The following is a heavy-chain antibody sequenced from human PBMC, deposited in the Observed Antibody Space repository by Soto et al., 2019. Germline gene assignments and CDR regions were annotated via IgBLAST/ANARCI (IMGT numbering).Heavy chain of an antibody. CDR3: AKRRGAGGHFDY. J-gene: IGHJ4*02. CDR1: GFTFSSYA. V-gene: IGHV3-23*01. CDR2: VSIGGST. Sequence: DVQLLESGGGLVQPEGSLRLSCAASGFTFSSYAMGWVRRGPGKGLEWVAVVSIGGSTHYADSVRGRFTISRDNSKNTLSLQMNSLTAEDTAVYFCAKRRGAGGHFDYWGQGAPVTVSS. D-gene: IGHD2-15*01.